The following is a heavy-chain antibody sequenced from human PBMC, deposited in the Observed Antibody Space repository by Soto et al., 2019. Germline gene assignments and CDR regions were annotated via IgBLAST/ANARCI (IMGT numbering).Heavy chain of an antibody. V-gene: IGHV4-31*03. CDR2: IYYSGST. CDR1: GGSISSGGYY. D-gene: IGHD3-22*01. CDR3: ARERVVVVTSRGGLDY. Sequence: QVQLQESGPGLVKPSQTLSLTCTVSGGSISSGGYYWSWIRQHPGKGLEWIGYIYYSGSTYYNPCPKGRVTISVATSKNQFPLKLSSVTAADTAVYCCARERVVVVTSRGGLDYWGQGTLVTVSS. J-gene: IGHJ4*02.